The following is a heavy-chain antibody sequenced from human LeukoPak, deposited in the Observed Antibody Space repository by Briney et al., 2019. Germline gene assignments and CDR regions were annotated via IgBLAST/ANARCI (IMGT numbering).Heavy chain of an antibody. V-gene: IGHV3-23*01. CDR1: GFTFSSYA. CDR2: ISGSGGST. CDR3: AKEYNDWDAFDV. D-gene: IGHD1-1*01. Sequence: GGSLRLSCAASGFTFSSYAMSWVRQAPGKGLEWVSVISGSGGSTYYADSVKGRFTISRDNSKNTMYLQMSSLRAEDTAVYYCAKEYNDWDAFDVWGQGTMVTVSS. J-gene: IGHJ3*01.